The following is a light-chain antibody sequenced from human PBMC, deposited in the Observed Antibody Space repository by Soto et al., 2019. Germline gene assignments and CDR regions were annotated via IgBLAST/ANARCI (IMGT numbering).Light chain of an antibody. J-gene: IGKJ2*01. V-gene: IGKV3-20*01. CDR2: ATS. CDR3: QQYGRSHQ. CDR1: QNINSAH. Sequence: EIVLTQSPGTLSLSPGERVTLSCRASQNINSAHLAWYQQRPGQAPRLLIYATSRRATGTPDRFSGSGAGMDFTLTISGLEPEDFAVYYCQQYGRSHQFGQGTKLEIK.